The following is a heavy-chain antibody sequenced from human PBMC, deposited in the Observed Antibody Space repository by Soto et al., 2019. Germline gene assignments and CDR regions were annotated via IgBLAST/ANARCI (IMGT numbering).Heavy chain of an antibody. Sequence: PGGSLRLSCAASGFTFSSYWMHWVRQAPGKGLVWVSRINSDGSSTSYADSVKGRFTISRDNSKNTLYLQMNSPRAEDTAVYYCANSDCSSTSCSKYYMDVWGKGTTVTVAS. J-gene: IGHJ6*03. CDR1: GFTFSSYW. D-gene: IGHD2-2*01. V-gene: IGHV3-74*01. CDR3: ANSDCSSTSCSKYYMDV. CDR2: INSDGSST.